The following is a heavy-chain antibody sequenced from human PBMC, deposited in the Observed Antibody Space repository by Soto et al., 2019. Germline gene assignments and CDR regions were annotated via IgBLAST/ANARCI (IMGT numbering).Heavy chain of an antibody. Sequence: ASVKVSCKASVDTFTTYGISWVRQAPGQGLEWMGWISGYNDNTKYAQKFQGRVIMTADTSTSTAYLELRTLTSDDTAVYYCAREYCTSTSCYGFDPWGQGTLVTVSS. D-gene: IGHD2-2*01. CDR2: ISGYNDNT. J-gene: IGHJ5*02. V-gene: IGHV1-18*01. CDR1: VDTFTTYG. CDR3: AREYCTSTSCYGFDP.